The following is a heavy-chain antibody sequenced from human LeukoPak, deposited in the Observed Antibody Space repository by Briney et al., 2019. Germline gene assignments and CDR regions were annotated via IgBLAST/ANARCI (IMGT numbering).Heavy chain of an antibody. CDR2: IYYSWRT. CDR3: ARDPFPHAIDYYDSSGYP. V-gene: IGHV4-30-4*08. Sequence: SQTLTLTCTVSGGSISSGDYYWSWIRQPPGKGLESISYIYYSWRTYYNPALNSRVTISVNTSKNQFSLKLSSVTAADTAVYYCARDPFPHAIDYYDSSGYPWGQGTLVTVSS. CDR1: GGSISSGDYY. J-gene: IGHJ5*02. D-gene: IGHD3-22*01.